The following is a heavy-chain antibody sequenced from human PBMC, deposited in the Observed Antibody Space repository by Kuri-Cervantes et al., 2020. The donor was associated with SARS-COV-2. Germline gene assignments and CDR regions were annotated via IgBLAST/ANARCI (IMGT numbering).Heavy chain of an antibody. CDR2: INHSGST. D-gene: IGHD6-19*01. CDR1: GGSFSGYY. CDR3: ARGRDKRYSSGSYYYYVMDV. J-gene: IGHJ6*02. V-gene: IGHV4-34*01. Sequence: GSLRLSCAVYGGSFSGYYWSWIRQPPGKGLEWIGEINHSGSTNYNPSLKSRVTISVDTSKNQFSLKLSSVTAADTAVYYCARGRDKRYSSGSYYYYVMDVWGQGTTVTVSS.